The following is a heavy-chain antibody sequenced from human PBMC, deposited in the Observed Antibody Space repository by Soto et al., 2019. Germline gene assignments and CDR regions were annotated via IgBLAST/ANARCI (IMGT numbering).Heavy chain of an antibody. J-gene: IGHJ4*01. D-gene: IGHD6-19*01. CDR1: GFTFRTYG. Sequence: QVQLVESGGGVVQPGRSLRLSCTASGFTFRTYGMHWVRQAPGKGLEWVALISYDGRNNYYVDSVKGRFTISRDNSNNTLYCQMTSLRVEDTALYYCAKDANSSGWFAPAEHWGQGTLVIVSS. V-gene: IGHV3-30*18. CDR3: AKDANSSGWFAPAEH. CDR2: ISYDGRNN.